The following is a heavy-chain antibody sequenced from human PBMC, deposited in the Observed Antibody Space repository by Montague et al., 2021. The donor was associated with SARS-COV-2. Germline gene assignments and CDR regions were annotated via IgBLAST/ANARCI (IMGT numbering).Heavy chain of an antibody. Sequence: TLSLTCTVSGGAISDGNYYWSWVRQPAGKGLEWIVRIYVTGNSKSNPSLKSRVTMSIDTAKHQFYLNLTSVTAADSAVYYCVGEAYYPRKDHWGQGTLVTVSS. CDR3: VGEAYYPRKDH. D-gene: IGHD3-10*01. CDR2: IYVTGNS. V-gene: IGHV4-61*02. J-gene: IGHJ4*02. CDR1: GGAISDGNYY.